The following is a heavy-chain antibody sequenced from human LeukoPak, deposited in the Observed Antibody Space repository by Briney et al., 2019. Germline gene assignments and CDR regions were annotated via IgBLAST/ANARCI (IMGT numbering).Heavy chain of an antibody. CDR1: GFTFSSYA. D-gene: IGHD2-2*02. Sequence: GRSLRLSCAASGFTFSSYAMNWVRQAPGKGLERVAIISYDGTNKDYADSVKGRFTISRDNSRNTLYLKMNSLRAEDTAVYHCARDPLYTNSPPSYFDYWGQGTLVTVSS. CDR2: ISYDGTNK. V-gene: IGHV3-30-3*01. CDR3: ARDPLYTNSPPSYFDY. J-gene: IGHJ4*02.